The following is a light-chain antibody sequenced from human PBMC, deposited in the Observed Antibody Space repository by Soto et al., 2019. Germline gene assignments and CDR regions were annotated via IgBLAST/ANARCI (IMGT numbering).Light chain of an antibody. V-gene: IGKV1-5*01. CDR1: QSISNH. J-gene: IGKJ1*01. CDR3: QQYNSYSPT. Sequence: DIQRTQSPSSLSASVRDRITITCRPSQSISNHLNWYQQKPGKAPKLLIYDASSLESGVPSRFSGSGSGTEFTLTISSLQPDDFATYYCQQYNSYSPTFGQGTKVDIK. CDR2: DAS.